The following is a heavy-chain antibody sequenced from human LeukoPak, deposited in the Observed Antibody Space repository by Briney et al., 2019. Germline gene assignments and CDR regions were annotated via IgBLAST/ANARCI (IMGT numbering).Heavy chain of an antibody. Sequence: GGSLRLSCAASGFTFSSYAMHWVRQAPGKGLEWVANINQDGSEKNYVDSVKDRFTISRGNAKMSLYLQMNSVRAEDSAVYYCVKERVGGSEHWGQGTLVTVSS. J-gene: IGHJ4*02. CDR1: GFTFSSYA. D-gene: IGHD3-10*01. CDR2: INQDGSEK. CDR3: VKERVGGSEH. V-gene: IGHV3-7*01.